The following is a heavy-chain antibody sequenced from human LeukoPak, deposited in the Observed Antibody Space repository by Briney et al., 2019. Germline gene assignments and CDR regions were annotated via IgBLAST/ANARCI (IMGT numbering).Heavy chain of an antibody. CDR2: INHSGST. D-gene: IGHD3-9*01. V-gene: IGHV4-34*01. J-gene: IGHJ5*02. CDR3: ARGKQYYDILTGYYMGGNWFDP. Sequence: TSETLSLTCAVYGGSFSGYYWSGIRQPPGKGLEWIGEINHSGSTNYNPSLKSRVTISVDTSKNQFSLKLSSVTAADTAVYYCARGKQYYDILTGYYMGGNWFDPWGQGTLVTASS. CDR1: GGSFSGYY.